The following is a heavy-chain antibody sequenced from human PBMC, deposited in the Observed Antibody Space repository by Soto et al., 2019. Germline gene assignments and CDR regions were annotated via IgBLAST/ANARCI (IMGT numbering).Heavy chain of an antibody. V-gene: IGHV1-18*01. Sequence: ASVKVSCKASGYTFTSYGISWVRQAPGQGLEWMGWISAYNGNTNYAQKFQGRVTITADESTSTAYMELSSLRSEDTAVYYCAGPSYGDYFKSIYYYGMDVWGQGTTVTV. CDR2: ISAYNGNT. D-gene: IGHD4-17*01. CDR3: AGPSYGDYFKSIYYYGMDV. CDR1: GYTFTSYG. J-gene: IGHJ6*02.